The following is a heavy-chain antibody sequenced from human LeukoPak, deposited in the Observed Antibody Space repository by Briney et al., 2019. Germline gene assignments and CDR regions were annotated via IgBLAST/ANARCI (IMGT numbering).Heavy chain of an antibody. CDR1: GFTFSSYG. CDR2: IRYDGSNK. Sequence: GGSLRLSCAASGFTFSSYGMHWVRQAPGKGLEWVAFIRYDGSNKYYADSVKGRFTISRDNSKNTLYLQMNSLRPEDTAVYYCAKSEGDGDFYYYYYYYMDVWGKGTTVTISS. D-gene: IGHD4-17*01. V-gene: IGHV3-30*02. CDR3: AKSEGDGDFYYYYYYYMDV. J-gene: IGHJ6*03.